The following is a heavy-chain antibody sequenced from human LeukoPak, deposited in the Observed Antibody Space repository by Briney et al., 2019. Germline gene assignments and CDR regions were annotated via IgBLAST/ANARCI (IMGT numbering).Heavy chain of an antibody. Sequence: GASVKVSCKASGYTFTSYGISWVRQAPGQGLEWMGWISAYNGNTNYAQKLQGRVTMTTDTSTSTAYMELRSLRSDDTAVYYCARTNYGEYYYYYYYMDVWAKGPRSPSP. V-gene: IGHV1-18*01. CDR3: ARTNYGEYYYYYYYMDV. CDR2: ISAYNGNT. CDR1: GYTFTSYG. D-gene: IGHD4-17*01. J-gene: IGHJ6*03.